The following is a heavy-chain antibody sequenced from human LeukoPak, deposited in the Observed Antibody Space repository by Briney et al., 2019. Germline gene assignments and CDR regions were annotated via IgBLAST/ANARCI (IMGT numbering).Heavy chain of an antibody. Sequence: GGSLRLSCAASGFSFSDFYVSWIRQAPGMGLERISYIGTRSNPIYYADSVKGRFTISRDDAKNSLYLQMNSLRDEDTAVYFCAREARGSGRDFDYWGQGILVTVSS. CDR2: IGTRSNPI. D-gene: IGHD1-26*01. CDR1: GFSFSDFY. CDR3: AREARGSGRDFDY. V-gene: IGHV3-11*01. J-gene: IGHJ4*02.